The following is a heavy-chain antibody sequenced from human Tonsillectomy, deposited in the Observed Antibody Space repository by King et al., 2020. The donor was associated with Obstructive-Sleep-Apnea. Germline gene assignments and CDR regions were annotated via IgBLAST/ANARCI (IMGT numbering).Heavy chain of an antibody. CDR2: IYYSGST. CDR1: GGSISSGGYY. J-gene: IGHJ6*02. CDR3: ARCQGSDYYYGMDV. D-gene: IGHD6-6*01. Sequence: QLRESGPGLVKPSETLSLTCTVSGGSISSGGYYWSWIRQHPGKGLEWIGYIYYSGSTYYNPSLKSRVTISVDTSKNQFSLKLSSVTAADTAVYYCARCQGSDYYYGMDVWGQGTTVTVSS. V-gene: IGHV4-31*03.